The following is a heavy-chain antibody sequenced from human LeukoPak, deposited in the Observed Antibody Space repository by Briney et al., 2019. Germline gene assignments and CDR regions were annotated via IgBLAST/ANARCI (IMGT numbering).Heavy chain of an antibody. CDR3: ATLGYYYGSGSSRGDY. CDR2: ISGSGGST. V-gene: IGHV3-23*01. D-gene: IGHD3-10*01. CDR1: GFTFSSYA. J-gene: IGHJ4*02. Sequence: HPGGSLRLSCAASGFTFSSYAMSWVRQAPGKGLEWVSAISGSGGSTYYADSVKGRLTISRDNSKNTLYLQMNSLRAEDTAVYYCATLGYYYGSGSSRGDYWGQGTLVTVSS.